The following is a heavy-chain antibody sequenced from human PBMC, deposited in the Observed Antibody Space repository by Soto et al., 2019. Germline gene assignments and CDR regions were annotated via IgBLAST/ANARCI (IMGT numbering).Heavy chain of an antibody. CDR2: IIPIFGTA. D-gene: IGHD4-17*01. V-gene: IGHV1-69*01. CDR3: ARGAGLGYGGNSFFSYFDY. Sequence: QVQLVQSGAEVKKPGSSVKVSCKASGGTFSSYGISWVRQAPGQGLEWMGGIIPIFGTANYAQKFQGRVTITADESTSTDYMELSSLRSEDTAVYYCARGAGLGYGGNSFFSYFDYWGQGTLVTVSS. J-gene: IGHJ4*02. CDR1: GGTFSSYG.